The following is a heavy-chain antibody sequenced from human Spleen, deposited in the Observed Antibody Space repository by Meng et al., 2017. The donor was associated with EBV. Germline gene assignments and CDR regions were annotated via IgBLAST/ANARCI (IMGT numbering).Heavy chain of an antibody. CDR3: ARAAATVDF. CDR1: GYPFTSYG. Sequence: QLLQSGSEVQKPGASVKVSCKTSGYPFTSYGISWVRQAPGQGLEWMGWISPHNDDTNYAQNLQGRLTMTKDTSTSTAYMELRSLRSDDTAVYYCARAAATVDFWGQGTLVTVSS. D-gene: IGHD4-17*01. CDR2: ISPHNDDT. V-gene: IGHV1-18*01. J-gene: IGHJ4*02.